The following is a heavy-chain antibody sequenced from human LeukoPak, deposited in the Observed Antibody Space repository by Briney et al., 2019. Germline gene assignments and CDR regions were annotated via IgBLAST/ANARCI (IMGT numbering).Heavy chain of an antibody. Sequence: ASVKVSCKASGYAFTSYAMHWVRQAPGQRLEWMGWINAGNGNTKYSQKFQGRVTITRDTSASTAYMELSSLRSEDTAVYYCARAHSSSWYTAGYWGQGTLVTVSS. CDR3: ARAHSSSWYTAGY. D-gene: IGHD6-13*01. CDR1: GYAFTSYA. V-gene: IGHV1-3*01. J-gene: IGHJ4*02. CDR2: INAGNGNT.